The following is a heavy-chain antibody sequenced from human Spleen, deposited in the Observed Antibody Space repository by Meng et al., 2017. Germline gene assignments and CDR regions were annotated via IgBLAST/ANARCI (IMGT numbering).Heavy chain of an antibody. CDR3: ARHGSSGYDSPGY. CDR2: IYPGDSDT. V-gene: IGHV5-51*01. CDR1: GYSFTSYW. D-gene: IGHD5-12*01. J-gene: IGHJ4*02. Sequence: GGSLRLSCKGSGYSFTSYWIGWVRQMPGKGLEWMGIIYPGDSDTRYSPSFQGQVTISADKSISTAYLQWSSLKASDTAMYYCARHGSSGYDSPGYWGQGTLVTVSS.